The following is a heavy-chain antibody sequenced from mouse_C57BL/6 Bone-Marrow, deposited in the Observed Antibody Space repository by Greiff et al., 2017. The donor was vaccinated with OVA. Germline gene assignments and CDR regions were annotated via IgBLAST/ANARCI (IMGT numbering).Heavy chain of an antibody. CDR1: GYTFTSYW. J-gene: IGHJ1*03. Sequence: QVQLQQPGAELVKPGASVKMSCKASGYTFTSYWITWVKQRPGQGLEWIGDIYPGSGSTNYNEKFKSKATLTVDTSSSTAYMQLSSLTSEDSAVYYCARENYYGSSSRCYWYFDVWGTGTTVTVSS. CDR3: ARENYYGSSSRCYWYFDV. D-gene: IGHD1-1*01. CDR2: IYPGSGST. V-gene: IGHV1-55*01.